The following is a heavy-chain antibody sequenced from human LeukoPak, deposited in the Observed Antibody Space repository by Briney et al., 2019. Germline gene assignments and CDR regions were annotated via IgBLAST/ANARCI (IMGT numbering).Heavy chain of an antibody. V-gene: IGHV3-53*01. Sequence: GGSLRLSCAASGFTVSSSYMSWVRQAPGKGLEWVSVIYAGGNTYYADSVKGRFTISRDKSKNTLYLQMNSPRAEDTAVYYCAGLSSGYYSPFDCWGQGTLVIVSS. CDR3: AGLSSGYYSPFDC. CDR2: IYAGGNT. CDR1: GFTVSSSY. J-gene: IGHJ4*02. D-gene: IGHD3-22*01.